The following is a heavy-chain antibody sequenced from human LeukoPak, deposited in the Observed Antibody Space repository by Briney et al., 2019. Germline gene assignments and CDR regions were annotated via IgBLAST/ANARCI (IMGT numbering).Heavy chain of an antibody. D-gene: IGHD7-27*01. J-gene: IGHJ4*02. CDR3: TRDRWGKYYFDY. Sequence: KPGGSLRLSCATSGFPFSDFYMSWIRQAPGKGLEWVSYISSSATTIYYADFVRGRFTVSRDNAKNSLYLQMNNLRAEDTAVYYCTRDRWGKYYFDYWGQGTLVTVSS. V-gene: IGHV3-11*01. CDR2: ISSSATTI. CDR1: GFPFSDFY.